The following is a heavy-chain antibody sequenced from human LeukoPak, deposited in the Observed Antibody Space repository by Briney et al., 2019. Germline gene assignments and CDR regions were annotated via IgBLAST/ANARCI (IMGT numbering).Heavy chain of an antibody. V-gene: IGHV1-69*04. Sequence: ASVKVSCKASGGTFSSYAISWVRQAPGQGLEWMGRIIPILGIANYAQKFQGRVTITADKSTSTAYMELSSLRSEDTAVYYCARDRYYYDSSGYSIDYWGQGTLVTVSS. CDR1: GGTFSSYA. CDR3: ARDRYYYDSSGYSIDY. CDR2: IIPILGIA. J-gene: IGHJ4*02. D-gene: IGHD3-22*01.